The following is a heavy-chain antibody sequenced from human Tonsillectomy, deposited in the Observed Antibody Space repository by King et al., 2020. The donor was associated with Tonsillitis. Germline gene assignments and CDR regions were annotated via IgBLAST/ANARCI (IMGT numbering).Heavy chain of an antibody. D-gene: IGHD3-22*01. Sequence: HVQLVESGAEVKKPGASVKVSCKASGYTFTGYYMHWVRQAPGQGLEWMGWINPNSGATNYAQKFQGRVTMTRDTSISTAYMELSRLRSDDTAVYYCARSGGGYCYDSSGFAFDIWGQGTMVTVSS. V-gene: IGHV1-2*02. CDR2: INPNSGAT. CDR1: GYTFTGYY. CDR3: ARSGGGYCYDSSGFAFDI. J-gene: IGHJ3*02.